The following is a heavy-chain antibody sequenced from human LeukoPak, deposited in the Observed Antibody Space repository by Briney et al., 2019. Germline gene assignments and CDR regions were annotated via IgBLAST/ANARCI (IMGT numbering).Heavy chain of an antibody. CDR2: IRYDGSNK. V-gene: IGHV3-30*02. J-gene: IGHJ4*02. CDR3: VSRLLWFGEFSGGVVY. D-gene: IGHD3-10*01. Sequence: GGSLRLSCAASGFTFSSYGMHWVRQAPGKGLEWVAFIRYDGSNKYYADSVKGRFTISRDNSKNTLYLQMNSLRAEDTAVYYCVSRLLWFGEFSGGVVYWGQGTLVSVSS. CDR1: GFTFSSYG.